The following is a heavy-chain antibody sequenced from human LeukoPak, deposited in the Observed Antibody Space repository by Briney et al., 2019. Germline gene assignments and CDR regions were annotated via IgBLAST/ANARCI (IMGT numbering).Heavy chain of an antibody. CDR3: ARAITMVRGVNNYYYYYMDV. J-gene: IGHJ6*03. V-gene: IGHV1-18*04. CDR1: GYTFTGYY. D-gene: IGHD3-10*01. CDR2: ISAYNGNT. Sequence: ASVKVSCKASGYTFTGYYMHWVRQAPGQGLEWMGWISAYNGNTNYAQKLQGRVTMTTDTSTSTAYMELRSLRSDDTAVYYCARAITMVRGVNNYYYYYMDVWGKGTTVTISS.